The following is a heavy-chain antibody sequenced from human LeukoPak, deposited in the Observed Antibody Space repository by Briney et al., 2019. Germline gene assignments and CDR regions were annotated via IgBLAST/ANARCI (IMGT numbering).Heavy chain of an antibody. D-gene: IGHD2-15*01. J-gene: IGHJ6*03. Sequence: SETLSLTCTVSGGSISSRSYYWGWIRQPPGKGLEWIGSIYHSGSTYYNPSLKSRVTISVDTSKNQFSLKLSSVTAADTAVYYCAREVVYYMDVWGKGTTVTVSS. CDR3: AREVVYYMDV. CDR1: GGSISSRSYY. V-gene: IGHV4-39*07. CDR2: IYHSGST.